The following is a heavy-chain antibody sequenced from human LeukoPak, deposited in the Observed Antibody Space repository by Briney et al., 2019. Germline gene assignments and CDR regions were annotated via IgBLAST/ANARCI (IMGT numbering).Heavy chain of an antibody. CDR2: ISSNGSST. Sequence: GGSLRLSCSASGFTFSTFAMHWVRQAPGKGLQYVSAISSNGSSTYYAGSVKGRFIISRDNSKNTLYLQMNSLRADDTAVYYCGKDRGGQWELRGFDPWGQGTLVTVSS. CDR1: GFTFSTFA. D-gene: IGHD1-26*01. J-gene: IGHJ5*02. V-gene: IGHV3-64D*09. CDR3: GKDRGGQWELRGFDP.